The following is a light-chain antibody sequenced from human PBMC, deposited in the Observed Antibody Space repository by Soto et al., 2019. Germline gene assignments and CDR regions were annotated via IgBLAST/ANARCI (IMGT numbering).Light chain of an antibody. CDR2: EGD. J-gene: IGLJ2*01. CDR3: CSFAGGATFV. Sequence: QSALTQPHSVSGSPGESVTISCTGTSSDVGAYNLVSWYQQHPGKVPKLMVYEGDKRPSGVSDRFSGSKSGNTASLTISALQAEDEADYSCCSFAGGATFVFGGGTQLTVL. CDR1: SSDVGAYNL. V-gene: IGLV2-11*01.